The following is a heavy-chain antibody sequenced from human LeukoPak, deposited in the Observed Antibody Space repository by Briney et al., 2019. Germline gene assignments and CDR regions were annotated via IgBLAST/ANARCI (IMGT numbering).Heavy chain of an antibody. V-gene: IGHV4-34*08. Sequence: PSETLSLTCAVYGETFSGYYWTWIRQPPGKGLEWIGEINQSGSTNYNPSLKSRVTISVDTSKNQFSLKLTSVTAADTAVYYCAGLLGHYGIDPWGQGTLVTVSS. D-gene: IGHD3-10*01. CDR3: AGLLGHYGIDP. CDR1: GETFSGYY. J-gene: IGHJ5*02. CDR2: INQSGST.